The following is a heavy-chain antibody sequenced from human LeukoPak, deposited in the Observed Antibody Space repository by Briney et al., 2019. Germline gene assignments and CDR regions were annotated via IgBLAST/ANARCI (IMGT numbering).Heavy chain of an antibody. D-gene: IGHD3-10*01. CDR2: IRYDGSNK. J-gene: IGHJ6*03. CDR3: AKDRVSMVRGVYYYYYYMDV. V-gene: IGHV3-30*02. Sequence: PGGSLRLSCAASGSIFSSYGMHWVRQAPGKGLEWVAFIRYDGSNKYYADSVKGRFTISRDNSKNTLYLQMNSLRAEDTAVYYCAKDRVSMVRGVYYYYYYMDVWGKGTTVTVSS. CDR1: GSIFSSYG.